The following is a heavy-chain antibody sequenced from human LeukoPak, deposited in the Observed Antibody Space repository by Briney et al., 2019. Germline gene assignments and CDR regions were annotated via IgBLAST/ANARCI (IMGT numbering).Heavy chain of an antibody. J-gene: IGHJ4*02. CDR3: AWPSQSSGYSFQY. CDR2: LYRGGGT. D-gene: IGHD3-22*01. V-gene: IGHV3-53*01. Sequence: GGSMTLSCAASVLTVSDNYNSWVPRAPGKRLELVSILYRGGGTYDADSVKGRFTISRDKNTLSLQMNSLRVEDTAVYYCAWPSQSSGYSFQYWGQGILVTVSS. CDR1: VLTVSDNY.